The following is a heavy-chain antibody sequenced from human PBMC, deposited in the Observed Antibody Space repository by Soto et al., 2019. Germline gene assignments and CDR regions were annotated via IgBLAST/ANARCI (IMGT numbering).Heavy chain of an antibody. D-gene: IGHD1-26*01. Sequence: QVQLQESGPGLVKPSQTLSLTCTVSGGSITSDNYSWTWIRQPPGTGLEWIWYIYYSGSTYYNPSLKSGVTISINKAKIQLSLRLSTVTVADTAVYYGDSAHRVGTYCHSGVQGTLVTDS. CDR1: GGSITSDNYS. J-gene: IGHJ5*01. CDR2: IYYSGST. CDR3: DSAHRVGTYCHS. V-gene: IGHV4-30-4*08.